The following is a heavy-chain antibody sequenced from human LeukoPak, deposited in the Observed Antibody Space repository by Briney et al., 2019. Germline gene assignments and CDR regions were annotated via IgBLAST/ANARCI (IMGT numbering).Heavy chain of an antibody. V-gene: IGHV4-4*07. J-gene: IGHJ4*02. CDR1: GGSISDYY. CDR3: AKALKQWDHFSSSWPSFDY. Sequence: SETLSLTCTVSGGSISDYYWSWIRQPAGKGLEWIGRIYTTGSTDYNPSLKSRVTMSVDTSKNQFSLKLSSVTAADTAVYYCAKALKQWDHFSSSWPSFDYWGQGALVTVSS. CDR2: IYTTGST. D-gene: IGHD6-13*01.